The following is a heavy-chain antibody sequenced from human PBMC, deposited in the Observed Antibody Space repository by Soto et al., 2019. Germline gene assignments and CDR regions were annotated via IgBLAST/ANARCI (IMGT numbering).Heavy chain of an antibody. Sequence: EAQLLESGGDWAQPGGSLRLSCAACGFTFSSHGMSWVRQAPGKGLEWIAGLSRGGGTTYYADSVKGRFTISRDNSKNTLDLIMNSLKVEDTALYYCAKDGQYRTDGFDVWGQGTMVTVSS. V-gene: IGHV3-23*01. J-gene: IGHJ3*01. CDR3: AKDGQYRTDGFDV. CDR2: LSRGGGTT. CDR1: GFTFSSHG. D-gene: IGHD6-6*01.